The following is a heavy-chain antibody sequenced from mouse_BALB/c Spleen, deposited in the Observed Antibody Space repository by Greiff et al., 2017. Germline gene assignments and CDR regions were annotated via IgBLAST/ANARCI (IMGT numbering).Heavy chain of an antibody. V-gene: IGHV1-7*01. Sequence: QVHVKQSGAELAKPGASVKMSCKASGYTFTSYWMHWVKQRPGQGLEWIGYINPSTGYTEYNQKFKDKATLTADKSSSTAYMQLSSLTSEDSAVYYCAIYYGYAMDYWGQGTSVTVSS. J-gene: IGHJ4*01. CDR1: GYTFTSYW. D-gene: IGHD2-2*01. CDR2: INPSTGYT. CDR3: AIYYGYAMDY.